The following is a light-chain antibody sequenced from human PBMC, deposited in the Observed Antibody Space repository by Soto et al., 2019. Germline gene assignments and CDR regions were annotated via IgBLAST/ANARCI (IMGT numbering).Light chain of an antibody. CDR1: QSVSRY. CDR3: QHRSNWPLT. CDR2: DAS. V-gene: IGKV3-11*01. Sequence: EVVLTQSPATLSLSPGERATLSCRASQSVSRYLAWYQQKPGQAPRLLISDASNRATGIPARFSGSGSGTDFTLTVSSLAPEDFAVYYCQHRSNWPLTFGGGTKVEIK. J-gene: IGKJ4*01.